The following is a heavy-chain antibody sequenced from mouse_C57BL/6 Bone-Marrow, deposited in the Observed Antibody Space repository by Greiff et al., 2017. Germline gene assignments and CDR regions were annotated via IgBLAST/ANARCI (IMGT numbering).Heavy chain of an antibody. D-gene: IGHD4-1*01. V-gene: IGHV1-42*01. CDR1: GYSFTGYY. CDR2: INPSTGGT. CDR3: ARWRRLGRGFDY. Sequence: EVKLQQSGPELVKPGASVKISCKASGYSFTGYYMNWVKQSPEKSLEWIGEINPSTGGTTYNQKFKAKATLTVDKSSSTAYMPLKSLTSGDSAVYYCARWRRLGRGFDYWGQGTTLTVSS. J-gene: IGHJ2*01.